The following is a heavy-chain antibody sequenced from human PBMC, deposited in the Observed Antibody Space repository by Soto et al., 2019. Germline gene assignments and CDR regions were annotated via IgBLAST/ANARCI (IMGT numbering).Heavy chain of an antibody. CDR2: ISGSGSST. D-gene: IGHD2-15*01. CDR3: AKNSGGLVWDFNY. CDR1: GFTFSNYA. V-gene: IGHV3-23*01. J-gene: IGHJ4*02. Sequence: GSLRLSCAASGFTFSNYAMNWVRQAPGKGLEWVSTISGSGSSTYDADSVKGRFTISRDNSKNTLYLQMNSLRADDTAVYYCAKNSGGLVWDFNYWGQGSLVTVSS.